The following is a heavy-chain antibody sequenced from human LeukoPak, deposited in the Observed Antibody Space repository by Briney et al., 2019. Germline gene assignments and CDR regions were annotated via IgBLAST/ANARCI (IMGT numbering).Heavy chain of an antibody. Sequence: ASVKVSRKASGYTFTSYYMHWVRQAPGQGLEWMGIINPSGGSTSYAQKFQGRVTMTRDTSTSTVYMELSSLRSEDTAVYYCARDSDPRMRIAAADLLPDYWGQGTLVTVSS. V-gene: IGHV1-46*01. CDR2: INPSGGST. CDR3: ARDSDPRMRIAAADLLPDY. D-gene: IGHD6-13*01. J-gene: IGHJ4*02. CDR1: GYTFTSYY.